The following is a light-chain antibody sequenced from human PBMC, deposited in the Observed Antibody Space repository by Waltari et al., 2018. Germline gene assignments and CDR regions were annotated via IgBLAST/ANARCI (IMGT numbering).Light chain of an antibody. CDR3: QQYNVWPPIT. CDR2: ETS. V-gene: IGKV3-15*01. Sequence: EIVMTQPPATLSVAPGERATLSCSASQSISSNLAWYQQKPGQAPRLLVHETSTRATGIPARFRGGGSGTEFSLTITSLQSEDSALYYCQQYNVWPPITFGQGTRLEIQ. CDR1: QSISSN. J-gene: IGKJ5*01.